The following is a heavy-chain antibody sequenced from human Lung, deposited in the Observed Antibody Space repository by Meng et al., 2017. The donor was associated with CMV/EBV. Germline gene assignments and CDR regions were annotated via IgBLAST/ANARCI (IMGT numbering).Heavy chain of an antibody. CDR3: ARVEMGMVVADY. CDR1: GGTFSSYA. CDR2: IIPIFGTA. D-gene: IGHD2-15*01. V-gene: IGHV1-69*05. Sequence: SVKVSXKASGGTFSSYAISWVRQAPGQGLEWMGGIIPIFGTANYAQKFQGRVTITTDESTSTAYMELSSLRSEDTAVYYCARVEMGMVVADYWGQGTRVTVSS. J-gene: IGHJ4*02.